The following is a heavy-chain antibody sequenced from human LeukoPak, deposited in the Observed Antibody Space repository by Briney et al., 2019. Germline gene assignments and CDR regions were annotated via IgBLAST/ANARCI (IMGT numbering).Heavy chain of an antibody. CDR2: ISSSSSYI. Sequence: GGSLRLSCAASGFTVSSNYMSWVRQAPGKGLEWVSSISSSSSYIYYADSVKGRFTISRDNAKNSLYLQMNSLRAEDTAVYYCARSHYCSGGSCYASDYWGQGTLVTVSS. CDR1: GFTVSSNY. CDR3: ARSHYCSGGSCYASDY. D-gene: IGHD2-15*01. V-gene: IGHV3-21*01. J-gene: IGHJ4*02.